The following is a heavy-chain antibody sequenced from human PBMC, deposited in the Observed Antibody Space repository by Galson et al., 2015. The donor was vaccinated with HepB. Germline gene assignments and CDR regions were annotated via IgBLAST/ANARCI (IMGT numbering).Heavy chain of an antibody. J-gene: IGHJ3*02. D-gene: IGHD2-2*01. Sequence: SLRLSCAASGFTFSDYAMHWVRQAPGKGLEWVAVIWYDGSNEYYADSVRGRFTMSRDNSKKTVYLQMNRVRADDTAMYYCATGPPAKVPVAAFDIWGQGTMVIVSS. CDR2: IWYDGSNE. CDR1: GFTFSDYA. CDR3: ATGPPAKVPVAAFDI. V-gene: IGHV3-33*01.